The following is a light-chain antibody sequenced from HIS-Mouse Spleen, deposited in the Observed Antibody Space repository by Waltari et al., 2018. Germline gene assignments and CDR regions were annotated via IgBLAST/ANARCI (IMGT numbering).Light chain of an antibody. CDR2: EDN. Sequence: NFMLTQPHSVSESPGKTVTISCTRSSGSIASNYVQCYQQRPGSAPTTVIYEDNQRPSGVPDRCSGSIDSSSNSASLTISGLKTEDEADYYCQSYDSSNVVFGGGTKLTVL. CDR3: QSYDSSNVV. J-gene: IGLJ2*01. CDR1: SGSIASNY. V-gene: IGLV6-57*04.